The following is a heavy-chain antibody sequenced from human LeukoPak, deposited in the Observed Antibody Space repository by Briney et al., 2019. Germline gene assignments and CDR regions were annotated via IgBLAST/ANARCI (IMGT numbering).Heavy chain of an antibody. CDR3: ATGRSGTTRPIDY. J-gene: IGHJ4*02. V-gene: IGHV1-24*01. Sequence: EASVKVSCKVSGYTLTELSMHWVRQAPGKGLEWRGGFDPEDGETIYAQKFQGRVTMTEDTSTDTAYMELGSLRAEDTAVYYCATGRSGTTRPIDYWGQGTLVTVSS. CDR1: GYTLTELS. D-gene: IGHD1-1*01. CDR2: FDPEDGET.